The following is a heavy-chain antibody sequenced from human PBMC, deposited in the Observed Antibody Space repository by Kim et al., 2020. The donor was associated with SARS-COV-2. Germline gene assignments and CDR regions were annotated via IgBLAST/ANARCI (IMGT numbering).Heavy chain of an antibody. D-gene: IGHD2-15*01. CDR2: ISTHSSTI. CDR1: GYSFSDYS. V-gene: IGHV3-48*02. Sequence: GGSLRLSCAASGYSFSDYSISWVRQAPGKGLEWILYISTHSSTIYYADSVKGRFTISRDDAKNSVYVQMNNLRDEDTALYFCARDVGYCSGGNCYRYFQHWGQGTLVTVSS. J-gene: IGHJ1*01. CDR3: ARDVGYCSGGNCYRYFQH.